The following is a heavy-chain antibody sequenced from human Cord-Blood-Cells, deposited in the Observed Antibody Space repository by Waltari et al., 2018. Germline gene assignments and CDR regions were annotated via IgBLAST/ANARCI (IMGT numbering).Heavy chain of an antibody. CDR3: ATEFKGYGSGSYYCDY. V-gene: IGHV1-24*01. CDR1: GYTLTELP. CDR2: VDPEEGET. D-gene: IGHD3-10*01. J-gene: IGHJ4*02. Sequence: QVQLVQSGAEVKKPGASVKVSCKVSGYTLTELPMHRVRQAPGKGLAWMGGVDPEEGETIYAQKVQGRVTRTEDTSTDTAYMELSSLRSEETAVYYCATEFKGYGSGSYYCDYWGQGTLVTVSS.